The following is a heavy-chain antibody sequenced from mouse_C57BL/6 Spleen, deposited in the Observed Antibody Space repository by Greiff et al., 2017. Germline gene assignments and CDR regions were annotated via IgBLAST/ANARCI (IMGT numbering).Heavy chain of an antibody. J-gene: IGHJ1*03. CDR1: GFNIKDYY. CDR3: AKPHYGSSYWYFDV. D-gene: IGHD1-1*01. Sequence: EVQLQESGAELVKPGASVKLSCTASGFNIKDYYMHWVKQRTEQGLEWIGRIDPEDGATKYAPKFQGKATITADTSSNTAYLQLSSLTSEDTAVYYCAKPHYGSSYWYFDVWGTGTTVTVSS. CDR2: IDPEDGAT. V-gene: IGHV14-2*01.